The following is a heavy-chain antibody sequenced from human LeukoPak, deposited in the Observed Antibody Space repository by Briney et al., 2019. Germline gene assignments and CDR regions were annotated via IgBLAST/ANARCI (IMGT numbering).Heavy chain of an antibody. V-gene: IGHV4-61*02. Sequence: PSETLSLTCSVSGGSIISDTYYWSWIRQPAGTGLEWIGRIFSSGSTNYNPSLKSRVTMSVDTSKNQFSLELSSVTAADTAVYYCARRAYGGKAAFGMWGQGTMVTVSS. J-gene: IGHJ3*02. D-gene: IGHD4-23*01. CDR3: ARRAYGGKAAFGM. CDR2: IFSSGST. CDR1: GGSIISDTYY.